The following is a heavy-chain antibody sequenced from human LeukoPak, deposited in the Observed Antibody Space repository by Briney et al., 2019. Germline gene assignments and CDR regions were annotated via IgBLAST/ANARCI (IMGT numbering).Heavy chain of an antibody. CDR3: VRGQVKQQLLPRTGSRDYYYYMDV. J-gene: IGHJ6*03. D-gene: IGHD6-13*01. CDR1: GGSFSGYY. Sequence: PSETLPLTCAVYGGSFSGYYRSWIRQPPGKGLEWIGEINHSGSTNYNPSLKSRVTISVDTSKNQFSLKLSSVTAADTAVYYCVRGQVKQQLLPRTGSRDYYYYMDVWGKGTTVTVSS. CDR2: INHSGST. V-gene: IGHV4-34*01.